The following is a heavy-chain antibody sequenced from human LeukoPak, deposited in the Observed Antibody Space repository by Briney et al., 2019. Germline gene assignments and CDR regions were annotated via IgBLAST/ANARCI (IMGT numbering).Heavy chain of an antibody. CDR3: ARAPTAVVINIYAFDI. J-gene: IGHJ3*02. CDR1: GFTFSSYEM. CDR2: IYHSGST. V-gene: IGHV4-4*02. D-gene: IGHD3-22*01. Sequence: GSLRLSCAASGFTFSSYEMNWVRQAPGKGLEWIGEIYHSGSTNYNPSLKSRVTISVDKSKNQFSLKLSSVTAADTAVYYCARAPTAVVINIYAFDIWGQGTMATVSS.